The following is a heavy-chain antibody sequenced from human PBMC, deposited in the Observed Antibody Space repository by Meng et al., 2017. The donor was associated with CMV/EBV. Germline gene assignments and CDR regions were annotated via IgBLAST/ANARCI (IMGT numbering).Heavy chain of an antibody. J-gene: IGHJ4*02. CDR3: ATVRNNPEFDL. Sequence: GGSLRLSCAASGFALDTQTMTWVRQAPGKGLEWVATISSSSKYIHYSPSMTGRVTVSRDNAKNLLYLQMNSLSAEDTAVYFCATVRNNPEFDLWGQGTLVTVSS. V-gene: IGHV3-21*01. CDR2: ISSSSKYI. CDR1: GFALDTQT.